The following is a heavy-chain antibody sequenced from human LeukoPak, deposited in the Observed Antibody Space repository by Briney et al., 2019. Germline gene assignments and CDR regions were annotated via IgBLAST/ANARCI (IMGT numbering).Heavy chain of an antibody. CDR3: VKRRNNVYETSPWDPDY. CDR2: ISPENSET. CDR1: GNSFTNNW. Sequence: GESLKISCKGSGNSFTNNWIAWVRQMPGKGLEWMGIISPENSETHYSPAFQGQVTISVDRSITTAYLQWNSLKASDTAMYYRVKRRNNVYETSPWDPDYWGQGTLVTVSS. J-gene: IGHJ4*02. V-gene: IGHV5-51*01. D-gene: IGHD2-2*01.